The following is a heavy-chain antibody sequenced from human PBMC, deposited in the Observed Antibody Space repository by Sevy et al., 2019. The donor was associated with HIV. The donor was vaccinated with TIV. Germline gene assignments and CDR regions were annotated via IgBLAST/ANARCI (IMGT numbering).Heavy chain of an antibody. J-gene: IGHJ6*02. D-gene: IGHD3-10*01. Sequence: ASVKVSCKASGYTFTGYYMHWVRQAPGQGLEWMGWINPNSGGTNYAQKFQGRVTMTRDTSISTAYMELSRLRSDDTAVYYCAVGGGELLTYDYGMDVWGQGTTVTVSS. CDR1: GYTFTGYY. V-gene: IGHV1-2*02. CDR3: AVGGGELLTYDYGMDV. CDR2: INPNSGGT.